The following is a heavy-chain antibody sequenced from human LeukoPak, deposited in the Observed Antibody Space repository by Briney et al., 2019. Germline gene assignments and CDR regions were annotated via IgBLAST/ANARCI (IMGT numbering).Heavy chain of an antibody. Sequence: SETLSLTCAVSGGSISSSNWWSWVRQPPGKGLEWIGEIYHSGSTNYNPSLKSRVTISVDKSKNQFSLKLSSVTAADTAVYYCARHRATGITMVRGVPSPLDYWGQGTLVTVSS. D-gene: IGHD3-10*01. CDR2: IYHSGST. CDR1: GGSISSSNW. CDR3: ARHRATGITMVRGVPSPLDY. V-gene: IGHV4-4*02. J-gene: IGHJ4*02.